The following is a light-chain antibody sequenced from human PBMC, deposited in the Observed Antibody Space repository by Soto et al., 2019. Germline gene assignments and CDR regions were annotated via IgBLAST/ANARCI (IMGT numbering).Light chain of an antibody. Sequence: EIVLTQSPATLYLSPGERATLSCRASQSVSSSYLAWYQQKPGQAPRLLIYGASSRATGIPDRFSGSGSGTDFTLTISRLEPEDFAVYYCQQYGSSPLTFGGGTKVEIK. J-gene: IGKJ4*01. V-gene: IGKV3-20*01. CDR3: QQYGSSPLT. CDR2: GAS. CDR1: QSVSSSY.